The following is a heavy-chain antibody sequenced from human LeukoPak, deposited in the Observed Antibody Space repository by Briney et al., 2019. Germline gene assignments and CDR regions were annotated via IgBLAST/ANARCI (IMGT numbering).Heavy chain of an antibody. Sequence: GRSLRLSCAASGFTFTSYAMHWVRQAPGQRLEWIGWINAGNGNTKYSQKFQGRVTITRDTSASTAYMELSSLRSEDTAVYYCARDIVVVPAAMFYDYWGQGTLVTVSS. CDR1: GFTFTSYA. CDR3: ARDIVVVPAAMFYDY. J-gene: IGHJ4*02. CDR2: INAGNGNT. D-gene: IGHD2-2*01. V-gene: IGHV1-3*01.